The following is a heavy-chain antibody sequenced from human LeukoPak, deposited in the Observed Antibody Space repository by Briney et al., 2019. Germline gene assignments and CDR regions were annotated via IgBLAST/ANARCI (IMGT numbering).Heavy chain of an antibody. CDR3: AHSDSSGYYGDY. Sequence: SGPTLVKPTQTLTLTCTFSGFSLSTSGVGVGWIRQPPGKALEWLAPIYWDDDKRYSPSLRSRLTITKDTSKNQVVLTMTNMDPVDTATYYCAHSDSSGYYGDYWGQGTLVTVSS. D-gene: IGHD3-22*01. CDR1: GFSLSTSGVG. J-gene: IGHJ4*02. V-gene: IGHV2-5*02. CDR2: IYWDDDK.